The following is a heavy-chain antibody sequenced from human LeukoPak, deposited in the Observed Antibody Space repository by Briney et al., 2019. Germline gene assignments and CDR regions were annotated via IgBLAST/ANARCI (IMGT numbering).Heavy chain of an antibody. CDR3: ARQWPAFDP. J-gene: IGHJ5*02. CDR2: TYYRSKWHN. V-gene: IGHV6-1*01. Sequence: SQTLSLTCAISGDSVSNKNTAWNWIRQSPSRGLEWLGRTYYRSKWHNTYAASVKSRITITPDTSKNQFSLQLNSVTPEDTAVYYCARQWPAFDPWGQGTLVTVSS. D-gene: IGHD6-19*01. CDR1: GDSVSNKNTA.